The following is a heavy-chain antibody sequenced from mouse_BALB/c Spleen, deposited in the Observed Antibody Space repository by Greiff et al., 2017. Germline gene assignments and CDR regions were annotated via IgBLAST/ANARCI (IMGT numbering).Heavy chain of an antibody. CDR3: ARWGYGSSGYYFDY. Sequence: QVQLQQSGPELVKPGASVKISCKASGYSFTSYYIHWVKQRPGQGLEWIGWIFPGSGNTKYNEKFKGKATLTADTSSSTAYMQLSSLTSEDSAVYFCARWGYGSSGYYFDYWGQGTTLTVSS. V-gene: IGHV1-66*01. CDR2: IFPGSGNT. CDR1: GYSFTSYY. D-gene: IGHD1-1*01. J-gene: IGHJ2*01.